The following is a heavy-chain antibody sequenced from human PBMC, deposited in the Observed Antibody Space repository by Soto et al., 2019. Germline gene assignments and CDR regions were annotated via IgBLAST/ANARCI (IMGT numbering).Heavy chain of an antibody. CDR2: IYYSGRT. CDR1: GGSISSGDYY. CDR3: ARHDYRDQKPPFPDY. Sequence: QVQLQESGPGLVKPSQTPSLTCTVSGGSISSGDYYWSWIRQPPGKGLEWIGYIYYSGRTYYNPSLKSRVTISVDTSTNQFSLKLSSVTAADPAVYYCARHDYRDQKPPFPDYWGQGTVVTVSS. D-gene: IGHD4-17*01. V-gene: IGHV4-30-4*01. J-gene: IGHJ4*02.